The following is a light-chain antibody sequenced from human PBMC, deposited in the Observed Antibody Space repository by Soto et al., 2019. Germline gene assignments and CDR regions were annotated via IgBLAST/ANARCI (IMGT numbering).Light chain of an antibody. J-gene: IGKJ2*01. V-gene: IGKV1-39*01. CDR2: AAS. CDR3: EQSYTTPRT. CDR1: QGISSY. Sequence: IQLNQSPSSLSASVGYRFTITCRASQGISSYLAWYQQKPGKAPKLLIYAASTLQSGVPSRFSGSGSGTDFTLTISSLQREDSATYYCEQSYTTPRTFGQGTKGDIK.